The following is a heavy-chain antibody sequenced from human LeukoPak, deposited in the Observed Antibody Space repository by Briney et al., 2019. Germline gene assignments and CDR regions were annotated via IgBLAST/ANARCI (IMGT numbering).Heavy chain of an antibody. Sequence: GGSLRLSCAASGFSVSSNYMSWVRQAPGKGLEWVSVIYSGGTTYYADSVKGRFTISRDNSKNTLYLQMNSLRAEDTTLYYCASGITGTNNWFDPWGQGTLVTVSS. D-gene: IGHD1-20*01. CDR1: GFSVSSNY. CDR3: ASGITGTNNWFDP. CDR2: IYSGGTT. J-gene: IGHJ5*02. V-gene: IGHV3-66*02.